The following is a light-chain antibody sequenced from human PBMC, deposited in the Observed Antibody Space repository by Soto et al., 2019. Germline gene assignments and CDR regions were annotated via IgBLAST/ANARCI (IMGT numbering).Light chain of an antibody. CDR1: QSLVYSDGNTY. Sequence: DVVMTQSPLSLPVTLGQPASISCRSSQSLVYSDGNTYLNWFHQRPGQSPRRRIYKVSNRDSGVPDRVSGSGSGTHFTLKISRVEAEDVGVYYCMQATHLPLYTFGQGTKLQIK. CDR2: KVS. V-gene: IGKV2-30*01. CDR3: MQATHLPLYT. J-gene: IGKJ2*01.